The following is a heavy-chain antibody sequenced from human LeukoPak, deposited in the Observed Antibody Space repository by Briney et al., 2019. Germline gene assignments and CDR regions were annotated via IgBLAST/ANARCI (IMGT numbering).Heavy chain of an antibody. CDR3: ARDPVSGLPARFDY. CDR2: IYYSGST. Sequence: SETLSLTCTVSGGSISSYYWSWIRQPPGKGLEWSGYIYYSGSTNYNPSLKSRVTISVDTSKNQFSLKLSSVTAADTAVYYCARDPVSGLPARFDYWGQGTLVTVSS. D-gene: IGHD2-2*01. V-gene: IGHV4-59*01. J-gene: IGHJ4*02. CDR1: GGSISSYY.